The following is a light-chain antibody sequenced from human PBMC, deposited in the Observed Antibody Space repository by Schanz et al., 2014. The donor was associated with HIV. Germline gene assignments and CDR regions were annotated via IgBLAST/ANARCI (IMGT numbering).Light chain of an antibody. V-gene: IGLV2-11*01. CDR2: DVS. CDR3: AVWDDSLNGVV. J-gene: IGLJ2*01. Sequence: QSALTQPRSVSGSPGETVSISCTGTSGYFGGHIYVSWFQHHPGKAPKLLIYDVSQRPSGVPDRFSGSLSGTTASLTISGLLAEDEGDYYCAVWDDSLNGVVFRGGTKLTVL. CDR1: SGYFGGHIY.